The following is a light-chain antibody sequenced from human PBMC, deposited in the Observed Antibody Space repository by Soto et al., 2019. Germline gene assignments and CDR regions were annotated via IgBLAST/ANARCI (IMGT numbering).Light chain of an antibody. Sequence: EIVLTQSPGTLSLSPGERATLSCRASQSVTSSYLAWYQQKPGQAPRLLIYGASTRATGLPDRFSGSGSGTDFTLTINRLEPEDFAVYYCQQNGNSPYTFGQGTKLEIK. V-gene: IGKV3-20*01. CDR2: GAS. CDR1: QSVTSSY. J-gene: IGKJ2*01. CDR3: QQNGNSPYT.